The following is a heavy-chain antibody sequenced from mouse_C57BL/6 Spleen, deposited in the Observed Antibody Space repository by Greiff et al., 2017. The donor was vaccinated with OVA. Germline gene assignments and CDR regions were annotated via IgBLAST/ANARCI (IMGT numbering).Heavy chain of an antibody. V-gene: IGHV1-55*01. CDR1: GYTFTSYW. D-gene: IGHD1-1*01. CDR3: AREGITTVVDQV. CDR2: LYPGSGST. Sequence: VQLKQPGAELVKPGASVKMSCKASGYTFTSYWITWVKQRPGQGLEWIGDLYPGSGSTNYNEKFKSKATLTVDTSSSTAYMQLSSLTSEDSAVYYCAREGITTVVDQVWGTGTTVTVSS. J-gene: IGHJ1*03.